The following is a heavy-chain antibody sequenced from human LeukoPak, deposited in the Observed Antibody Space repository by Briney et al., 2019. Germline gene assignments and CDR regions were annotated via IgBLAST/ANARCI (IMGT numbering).Heavy chain of an antibody. D-gene: IGHD3-10*01. V-gene: IGHV3-48*01. CDR2: ISSSSSTI. Sequence: GGSLRLSCAASGFTFSSYSMSWVRQAPGKGLEWVSYISSSSSTIYYADSMKGRFTISRDNAKNSLYLQMNSLRAEDTAVYYCARVITYYYYYMDVWGKGTTVTVSS. J-gene: IGHJ6*03. CDR3: ARVITYYYYYMDV. CDR1: GFTFSSYS.